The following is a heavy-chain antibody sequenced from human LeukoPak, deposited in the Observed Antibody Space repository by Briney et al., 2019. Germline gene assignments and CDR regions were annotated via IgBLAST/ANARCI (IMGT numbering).Heavy chain of an antibody. J-gene: IGHJ4*02. V-gene: IGHV1-18*01. CDR2: ISAYNGNT. Sequence: ASVKVSCKASGYTFTSYGISWVRQAPGQGLEWMGWISAYNGNTNYAQKLQGRATMTTDTSTSTAYMELRSLRSDDTAVYYCARAGRIAVAGTYDYWGQGTLVTVSS. CDR3: ARAGRIAVAGTYDY. D-gene: IGHD6-19*01. CDR1: GYTFTSYG.